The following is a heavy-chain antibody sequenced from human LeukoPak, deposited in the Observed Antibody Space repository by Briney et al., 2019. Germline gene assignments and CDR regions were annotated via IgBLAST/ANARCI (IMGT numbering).Heavy chain of an antibody. CDR2: VSAYADDT. CDR1: GYTFITYG. CDR3: ARDCIGCHGFDY. Sequence: ASVKVSCKASGYTFITYGISWVRQAPGQGLEWVGWVSAYADDTNYVQKYQGRVSMTTDTSTSTAYMELRSLRSDDTAVCYCARDCIGCHGFDYWGQGTLVTVSS. J-gene: IGHJ4*02. D-gene: IGHD2-15*01. V-gene: IGHV1-18*01.